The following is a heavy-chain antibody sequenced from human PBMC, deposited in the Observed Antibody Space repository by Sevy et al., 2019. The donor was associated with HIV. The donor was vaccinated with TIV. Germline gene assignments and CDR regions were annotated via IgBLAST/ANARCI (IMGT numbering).Heavy chain of an antibody. J-gene: IGHJ4*02. V-gene: IGHV1-18*01. CDR3: ARGSTSWYDY. CDR1: GYTYTTYN. D-gene: IGHD2-8*01. Sequence: ASVKVSCKASGYTYTTYNIVWVRPAPGQGLEWLAWMSPYNGNKNYAQRVQGRVTMTTDTFTDTAFLELRSLEFDDTATYYCARGSTSWYDYWGQGTLVTVSS. CDR2: MSPYNGNK.